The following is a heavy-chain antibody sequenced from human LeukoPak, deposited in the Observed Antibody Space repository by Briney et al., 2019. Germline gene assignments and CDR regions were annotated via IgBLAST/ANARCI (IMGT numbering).Heavy chain of an antibody. CDR2: ISYDGSNK. Sequence: PGGSLRLSCAASGFTFSSYGMHWVRQAPGKGLEWVAVISYDGSNKYYADSVKGRFTISRDNSKNTLYLQMNSLRAEDTAVYYCAKDALSRYYDSSGCPTFVDYWGQGTLVTVSS. V-gene: IGHV3-30*18. CDR3: AKDALSRYYDSSGCPTFVDY. J-gene: IGHJ4*02. CDR1: GFTFSSYG. D-gene: IGHD3-22*01.